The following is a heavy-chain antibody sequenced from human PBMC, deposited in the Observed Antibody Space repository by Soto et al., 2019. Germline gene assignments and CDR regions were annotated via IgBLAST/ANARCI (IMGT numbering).Heavy chain of an antibody. CDR2: ITSDTNTI. V-gene: IGHV3-48*02. CDR3: ARSVEGHFDY. J-gene: IGHJ4*02. CDR1: GFRFSIYS. D-gene: IGHD6-19*01. Sequence: EVQLVESGGGLVQPGGSLRLSCAASGFRFSIYSMNWVCQAPGKGLEWSAYITSDTNTIKYADSVKGRFTISRDNAKNSVYLQMNSLRDEDTAVYYCARSVEGHFDYWGQGTVVTVSS.